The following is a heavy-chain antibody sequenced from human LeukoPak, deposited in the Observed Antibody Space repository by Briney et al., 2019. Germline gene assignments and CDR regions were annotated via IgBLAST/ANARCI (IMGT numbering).Heavy chain of an antibody. V-gene: IGHV4-34*01. CDR3: ASRGSSGYYYARRYYFNH. CDR2: INHSGST. J-gene: IGHJ4*02. Sequence: SETLSLTCAVYGGSFSGYYWSWIRQPPGKGLEWIGEINHSGSTNYNPSLKSRVTISVDTSKNQFSLKLSSVTAADTAVYYCASRGSSGYYYARRYYFNHWGQGTLVTVSS. CDR1: GGSFSGYY. D-gene: IGHD3-22*01.